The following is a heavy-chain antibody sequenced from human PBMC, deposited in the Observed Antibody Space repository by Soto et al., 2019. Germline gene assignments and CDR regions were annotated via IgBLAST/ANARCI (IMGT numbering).Heavy chain of an antibody. J-gene: IGHJ4*02. CDR1: GFTFSSYG. V-gene: IGHV3-33*01. Sequence: GGSLRLSCAASGFTFSSYGMHWVRQAPGKGLEWVAVIWYDGSNKYYADSVKGRFTISRDNSKNTLYLQMNSLRAEDTAVYYCARGADKEGLPYYFDYWGQGTLVTVSS. CDR3: ARGADKEGLPYYFDY. CDR2: IWYDGSNK. D-gene: IGHD3-16*01.